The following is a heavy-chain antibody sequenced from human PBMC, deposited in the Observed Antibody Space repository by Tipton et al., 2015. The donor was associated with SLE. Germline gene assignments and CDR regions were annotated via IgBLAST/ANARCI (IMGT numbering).Heavy chain of an antibody. CDR1: GDSINHYY. CDR2: IYYSGTT. V-gene: IGHV4-59*12. J-gene: IGHJ4*02. CDR3: ARSEYSSGLIDY. D-gene: IGHD6-19*01. Sequence: LVKPTETLSLLCTVSGDSINHYYWSWIRQPPGKGLEWIGYIYYSGTTNYNPSPKSPVTISVDRSKNQFSLKVNSVTAADTAVYYCARSEYSSGLIDYWGQGTLVTVSS.